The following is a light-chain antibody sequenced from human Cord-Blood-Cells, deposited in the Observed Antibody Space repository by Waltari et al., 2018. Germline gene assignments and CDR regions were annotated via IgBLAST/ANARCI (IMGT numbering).Light chain of an antibody. V-gene: IGLV1-44*01. CDR3: AAWDDSLNCPV. Sequence: QSVLTQPPSASGTPGQRVTISCSGSSSNIGSNPVNWYQQLPGTAPKLLIYIKNQRPSGVPDRFSGSKSGTSASLAISGLQSEDEADYYGAAWDDSLNCPVFGGGTKLTVL. CDR2: IKN. J-gene: IGLJ3*02. CDR1: SSNIGSNP.